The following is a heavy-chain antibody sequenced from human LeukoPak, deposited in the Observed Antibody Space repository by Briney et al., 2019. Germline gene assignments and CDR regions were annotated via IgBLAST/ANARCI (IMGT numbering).Heavy chain of an antibody. CDR3: ARGRSMVPDY. CDR1: GGSFSGYY. Sequence: SETLSLTCAVYGGSFSGYYWSWIRQPPGKGLEWIGEINHSGSTNYNPSLKSRVTISVDTSKNQFSLKLSSVTAPDTAVYYCARGRSMVPDYWGQGTLVTVSS. J-gene: IGHJ4*02. V-gene: IGHV4-34*01. D-gene: IGHD2-8*01. CDR2: INHSGST.